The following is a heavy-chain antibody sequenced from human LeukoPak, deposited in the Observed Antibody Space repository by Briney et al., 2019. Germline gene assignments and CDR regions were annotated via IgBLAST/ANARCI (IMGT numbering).Heavy chain of an antibody. D-gene: IGHD2-15*01. J-gene: IGHJ4*02. CDR2: ISTNGGGT. Sequence: PGRTLRLSCAASGFTFSTYAMHWVRQTPGKGLEYVSAISTNGGGTYYTNSVKGRFTISRDNSKNTLNLQMGSLRAEDMAVYYCARYCSGVSCYSGYDYWGRGTLVTVYS. V-gene: IGHV3-64*01. CDR3: ARYCSGVSCYSGYDY. CDR1: GFTFSTYA.